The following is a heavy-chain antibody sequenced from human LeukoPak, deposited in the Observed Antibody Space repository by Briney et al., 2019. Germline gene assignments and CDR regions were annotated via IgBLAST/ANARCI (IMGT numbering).Heavy chain of an antibody. V-gene: IGHV3-30*02. CDR2: IRYDGSNK. CDR3: ANIKVVVPADTPVDY. D-gene: IGHD2-2*01. J-gene: IGHJ4*02. Sequence: GGSLRLSCAASGFTFSSYGMHWVRQAPGKGLEWVAFIRYDGSNKYYADSVKGRLTISRDNSKNTLYLQMNSLRAEDTAVYYCANIKVVVPADTPVDYWGQGTLVTVSS. CDR1: GFTFSSYG.